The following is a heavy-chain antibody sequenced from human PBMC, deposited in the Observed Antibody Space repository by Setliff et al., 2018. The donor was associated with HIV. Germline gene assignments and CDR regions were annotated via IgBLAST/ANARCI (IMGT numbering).Heavy chain of an antibody. Sequence: LSLTCAVYGGSFSDYHWSWIRQAPRKRLEWIGEVYDSGSTNYNPSLKSRVTVTVDTSKNQFSLRLNSVTAADTAVYYCARTAPPRIAAPYNDPFDIWGQGTMVTVSS. V-gene: IGHV4-34*01. D-gene: IGHD6-13*01. CDR2: VYDSGST. CDR3: ARTAPPRIAAPYNDPFDI. CDR1: GGSFSDYH. J-gene: IGHJ3*02.